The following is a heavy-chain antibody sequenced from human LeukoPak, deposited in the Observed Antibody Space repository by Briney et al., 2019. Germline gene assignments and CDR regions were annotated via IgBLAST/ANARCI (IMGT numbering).Heavy chain of an antibody. V-gene: IGHV3-48*03. CDR2: ISSSGSTI. D-gene: IGHD3-10*02. CDR1: GFTFSSYN. CDR3: AELGITMIGGV. J-gene: IGHJ6*04. Sequence: GGSLRLSCAASGFTFSSYNMNWVRQAPGKGPEWVSYISSSGSTIYYADSVKGRFTISRDNAKNSLYLQMNSLRAEDTAVYYCAELGITMIGGVWGKGTTVTISS.